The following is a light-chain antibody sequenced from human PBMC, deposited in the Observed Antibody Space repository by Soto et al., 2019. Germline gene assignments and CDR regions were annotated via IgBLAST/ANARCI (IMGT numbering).Light chain of an antibody. Sequence: QSALTQPRSVSGSPGQSVTISCTGTSSDVGGYNYVSWYQQHPGKAPKLMIYDVSKRPSGVPDRFSGSKSGNTASLTISGLQAKDEADYYCCSYAGSYTLFGGGTKVTVL. J-gene: IGLJ2*01. CDR1: SSDVGGYNY. CDR2: DVS. V-gene: IGLV2-11*01. CDR3: CSYAGSYTL.